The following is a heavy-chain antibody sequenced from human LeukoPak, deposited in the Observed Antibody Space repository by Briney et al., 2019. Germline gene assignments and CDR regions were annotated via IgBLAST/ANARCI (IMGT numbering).Heavy chain of an antibody. CDR1: GFTFSDYY. J-gene: IGHJ4*02. CDR3: ARGAEDIVFYFDH. D-gene: IGHD2-15*01. CDR2: ISSSGSTI. V-gene: IGHV3-11*01. Sequence: GGSLRLSCAASGFTFSDYYMSWIRQAPGKGLEWVSYISSSGSTIYYADSVKGRFTISRDNSKNTLYLQMNSLRAEDTAVYYCARGAEDIVFYFDHWGQGTLVTVSS.